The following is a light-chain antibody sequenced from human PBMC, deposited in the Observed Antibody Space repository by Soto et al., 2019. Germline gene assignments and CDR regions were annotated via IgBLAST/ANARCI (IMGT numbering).Light chain of an antibody. Sequence: DIVMTQSPATLSVSPGERATLSCRASQSVSSYLAWYQQKPGQAPRLLIYGAFKRATGIPDRFSGSGSGTDFTLTISRMEPEDVAVYCCQQYGSSPRTLGQGTKVDIK. CDR2: GAF. V-gene: IGKV3-20*01. J-gene: IGKJ1*01. CDR1: QSVSSY. CDR3: QQYGSSPRT.